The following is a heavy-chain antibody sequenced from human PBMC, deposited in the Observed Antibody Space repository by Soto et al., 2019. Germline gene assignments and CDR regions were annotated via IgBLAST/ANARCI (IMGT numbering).Heavy chain of an antibody. CDR3: AKGATIYWQRVYYGMDV. CDR1: GFIFSTYA. J-gene: IGHJ6*02. CDR2: ISYDGSNK. V-gene: IGHV3-30*04. Sequence: GGSLRLSCAASGFIFSTYAMHWVRQAPGKGLEWVAVISYDGSNKYYADSVKGRFTISRDNSKNTLYLQMNSLRAEDTAVYYCAKGATIYWQRVYYGMDVWGQGTTVTVSS. D-gene: IGHD3-3*01.